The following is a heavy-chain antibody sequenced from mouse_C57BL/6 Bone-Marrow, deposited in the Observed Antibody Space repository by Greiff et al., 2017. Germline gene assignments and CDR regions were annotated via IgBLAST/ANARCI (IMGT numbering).Heavy chain of an antibody. CDR3: ARPYSSNYWYFDV. V-gene: IGHV1-55*01. Sequence: QLQQPGAELVKPGASVKMSCKASGYTFTSYWITWVKQRPGQGREWIGDIYPGSGSTNYNEKFKSKATLTVDTSSSTAYMQLSSLTSEDSAVYYCARPYSSNYWYFDVWGTGTTVTVSS. CDR2: IYPGSGST. D-gene: IGHD2-5*01. J-gene: IGHJ1*03. CDR1: GYTFTSYW.